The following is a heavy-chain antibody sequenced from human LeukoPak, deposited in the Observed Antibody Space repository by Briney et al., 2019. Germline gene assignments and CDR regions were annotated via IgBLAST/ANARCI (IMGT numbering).Heavy chain of an antibody. CDR1: GFTFSNYA. D-gene: IGHD5-18*01. V-gene: IGHV3-23*01. CDR3: GKSEAYSFAYGIDF. CDR2: ISGSGGST. Sequence: GGSLRLSRAASGFTFSNYAMTWVRQAPGKGLEWVSVISGSGGSTYYADSVKGRFTISRDNSKSTLYLQMNSLRAEDTAVYYCGKSEAYSFAYGIDFWGEGTLVTVSS. J-gene: IGHJ4*02.